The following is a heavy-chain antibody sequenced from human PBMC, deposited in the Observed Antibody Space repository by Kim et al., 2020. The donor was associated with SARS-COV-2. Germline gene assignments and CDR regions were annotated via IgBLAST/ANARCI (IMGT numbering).Heavy chain of an antibody. CDR2: VSHSGDKT. Sequence: GGSLRLSCAASGFTFSSYGMSWVRQAPGKGLEWVSVVSHSGDKTYYADSVKGRFTISRDDSKNTLYLQMNGLRAEDAAVYYCARAPLKLEVVTGRYYYYGMDVWGQGTAVTVSS. D-gene: IGHD2-21*02. CDR3: ARAPLKLEVVTGRYYYYGMDV. V-gene: IGHV3-23*01. CDR1: GFTFSSYG. J-gene: IGHJ6*02.